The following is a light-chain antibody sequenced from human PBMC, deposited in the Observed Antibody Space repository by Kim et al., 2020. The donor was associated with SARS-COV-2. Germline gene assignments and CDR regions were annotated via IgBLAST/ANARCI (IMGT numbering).Light chain of an antibody. V-gene: IGLV3-1*01. CDR1: XXGEXF. CDR2: XNN. J-gene: IGLJ1*01. Sequence: QTAAITXQGYXXGEXFVSXXQQXXXQSPVVXXYXNNQRPSGIPXRXSGSNSGNTATLTISGTQAXXXADYYCQAWDSSTHNYVXGAGTKVTVL. CDR3: QAWDSSTHNYV.